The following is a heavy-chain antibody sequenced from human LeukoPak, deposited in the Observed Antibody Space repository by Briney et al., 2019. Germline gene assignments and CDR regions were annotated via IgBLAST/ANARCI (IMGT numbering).Heavy chain of an antibody. CDR2: ISWNSGSI. Sequence: PGGSLRLSCAASGFTFDDYAMHWVRQAPGKGLEWVSGISWNSGSIGYADSVKGRFTISRDNAKNSLYLQMNSLRAEDTALYYCAKDVFYGGINAFDIWGQGTMVTVSS. V-gene: IGHV3-9*01. CDR3: AKDVFYGGINAFDI. J-gene: IGHJ3*02. CDR1: GFTFDDYA. D-gene: IGHD4-23*01.